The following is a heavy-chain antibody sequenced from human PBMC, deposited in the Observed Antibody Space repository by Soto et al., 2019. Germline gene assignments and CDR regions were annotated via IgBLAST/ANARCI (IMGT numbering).Heavy chain of an antibody. CDR2: ISNTGDTI. Sequence: GGSLRLSCAAYGFIFSDFHMTWIRQAPGKALELVAYISNTGDTIYYADSVKGRITISRDNDNDSVFLQMSSLRVEDTAMYYCVRDRRISGINRGLDYWGRGTLVTVSS. D-gene: IGHD1-20*01. J-gene: IGHJ4*02. V-gene: IGHV3-11*01. CDR1: GFIFSDFH. CDR3: VRDRRISGINRGLDY.